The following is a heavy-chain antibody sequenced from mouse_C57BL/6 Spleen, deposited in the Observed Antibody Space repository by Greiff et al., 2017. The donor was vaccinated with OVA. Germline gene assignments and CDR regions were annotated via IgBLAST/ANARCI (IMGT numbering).Heavy chain of an antibody. Sequence: VMLVESGAELVRPGTSVKMSCKASGYTFTNYWIGWAKQRPGHGLEWIGDIYPGGGYTNYNEKFKGKATLTADKSSSTAYMQFSSLTSEDSAIYYCALYDEGAMDYWGQGTSVTVSS. CDR1: GYTFTNYW. J-gene: IGHJ4*01. D-gene: IGHD2-3*01. V-gene: IGHV1-63*01. CDR2: IYPGGGYT. CDR3: ALYDEGAMDY.